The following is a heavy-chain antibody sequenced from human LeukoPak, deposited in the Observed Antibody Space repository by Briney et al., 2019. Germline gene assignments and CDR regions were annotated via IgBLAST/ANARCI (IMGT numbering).Heavy chain of an antibody. J-gene: IGHJ4*02. CDR2: IRYDGSNK. V-gene: IGHV3-30*02. D-gene: IGHD3-16*01. CDR1: GFTFSSYG. Sequence: PGGSLRLSCGASGFTFSSYGMHWVRQAPGKGLEWVAFIRYDGSNKYYADSVKGRFTISRDNAKNSLYLQMNSLRAEDTAVYYCARGDRLGAALIASFDYWGQGTLVTVSS. CDR3: ARGDRLGAALIASFDY.